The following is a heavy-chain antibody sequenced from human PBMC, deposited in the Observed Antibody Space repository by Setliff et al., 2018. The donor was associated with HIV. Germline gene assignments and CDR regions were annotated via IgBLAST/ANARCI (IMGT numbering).Heavy chain of an antibody. CDR2: IYYSGST. Sequence: SETLSLTCIFSGGSISSHFWTWIRQPPGKRLEWIGNIYYSGSTNYNPSLKSRVIISVDTSKNLFSLTLSSVTAADTAVYYCAREGRQRGFDIWGQGTMVTVSS. J-gene: IGHJ3*02. CDR1: GGSISSHF. V-gene: IGHV4-59*11. CDR3: AREGRQRGFDI.